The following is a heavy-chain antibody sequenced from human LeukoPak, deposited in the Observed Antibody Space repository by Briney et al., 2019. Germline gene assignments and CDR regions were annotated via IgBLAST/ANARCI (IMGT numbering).Heavy chain of an antibody. Sequence: IPSQTLSLTCTVSGGSISSGDYYWSWIRQPPGKGLEWIGYIYYSGSTYYNPSLKSRVTISVDTSKNQFSLKLSSVTAADTAVYYCARTFYYDSSGYYFSDAFDIWGHGTMVTVSS. D-gene: IGHD3-22*01. J-gene: IGHJ3*02. CDR1: GGSISSGDYY. V-gene: IGHV4-30-4*01. CDR3: ARTFYYDSSGYYFSDAFDI. CDR2: IYYSGST.